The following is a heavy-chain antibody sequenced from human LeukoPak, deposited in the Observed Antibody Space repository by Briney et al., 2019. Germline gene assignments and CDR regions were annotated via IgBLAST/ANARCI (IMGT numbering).Heavy chain of an antibody. CDR1: GYSFRTYW. J-gene: IGHJ5*01. D-gene: IGHD2-2*01. V-gene: IGHV5-51*01. CDR2: IYPGDPDT. CDR3: AGGPVVVVPTADTIWFDS. Sequence: GESLKISCKGSGYSFRTYWIGWVRQMPGKGPEWMGIIYPGDPDTRYSPSFQGQVTLSADKSISTAYLQWSSLKASDTAIYYCAGGPVVVVPTADTIWFDSWGQGTLVTVSS.